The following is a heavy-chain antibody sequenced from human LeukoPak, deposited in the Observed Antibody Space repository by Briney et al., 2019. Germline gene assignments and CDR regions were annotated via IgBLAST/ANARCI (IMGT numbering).Heavy chain of an antibody. D-gene: IGHD6-19*01. J-gene: IGHJ4*02. Sequence: KTSETLSLTCTVSGGSISSYYWSWIRQPPGKGLEWIGYSYYSGSTNYNPSLKSRVTISVDTSKNQFSLKLSSVTAADTAVYYCARALAVAGIVEWGQGTLVTVSS. CDR2: SYYSGST. CDR1: GGSISSYY. CDR3: ARALAVAGIVE. V-gene: IGHV4-59*01.